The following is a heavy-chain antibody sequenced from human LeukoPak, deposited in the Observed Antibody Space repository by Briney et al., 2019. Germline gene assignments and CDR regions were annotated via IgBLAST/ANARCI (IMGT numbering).Heavy chain of an antibody. D-gene: IGHD6-13*01. CDR2: INHSGST. J-gene: IGHJ4*02. Sequence: SETLSLTCAVYGGSFSGYYWSWIRQPPGKGLEWIGEINHSGSTNYNPSLKSRVTISVDTSKNQFSLKLSSVIAADTAVYYCASHDLIAAAHGNWGQGTLVTVSS. V-gene: IGHV4-34*01. CDR1: GGSFSGYY. CDR3: ASHDLIAAAHGN.